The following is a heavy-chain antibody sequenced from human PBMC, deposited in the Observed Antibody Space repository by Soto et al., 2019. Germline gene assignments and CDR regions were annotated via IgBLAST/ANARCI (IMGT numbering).Heavy chain of an antibody. D-gene: IGHD2-2*01. J-gene: IGHJ6*02. Sequence: GASVKVSFKAAGYTCTTYGMNCVRQATGQGLEWMGWMNPNSGNTGYAQKFQGRVTMTRNTSISTAYMELSSLRSEDTAVYYCAREIVVVPAAINYYYYYGMDVWGQGTTVTGSS. CDR1: GYTCTTYG. CDR2: MNPNSGNT. CDR3: AREIVVVPAAINYYYYYGMDV. V-gene: IGHV1-8*01.